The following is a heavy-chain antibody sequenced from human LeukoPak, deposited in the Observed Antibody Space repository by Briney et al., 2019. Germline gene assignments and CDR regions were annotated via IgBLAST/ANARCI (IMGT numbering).Heavy chain of an antibody. J-gene: IGHJ4*02. CDR2: IYHTGST. V-gene: IGHV4-38-2*01. CDR1: GYSISRGYY. D-gene: IGHD3-10*01. CDR3: ARAGWIITSGIDY. Sequence: SETLSLTCGVSGYSISRGYYWAWIRQPPGKGLEWIGTIYHTGSTYYTPSLGSRVTMSVDASKNEFSLNLNSVTAADTAVYYCARAGWIITSGIDYWGQGALVTVSS.